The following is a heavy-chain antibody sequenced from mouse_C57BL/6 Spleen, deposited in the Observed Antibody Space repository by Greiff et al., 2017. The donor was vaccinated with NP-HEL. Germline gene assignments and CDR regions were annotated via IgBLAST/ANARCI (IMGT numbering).Heavy chain of an antibody. CDR2: IDPETGGT. CDR3: TRERDYYGSSTGDYAMDY. J-gene: IGHJ4*01. Sequence: QVQLQQSGAELVRPGASVTLSCKASGYTFTDYEMHWVKQTPVHGLEWIGAIDPETGGTAYNQKFKGKAILTADKSSSTAYMELRSLTSEDSAVYYCTRERDYYGSSTGDYAMDYWGQGTSVTVSS. CDR1: GYTFTDYE. V-gene: IGHV1-15*01. D-gene: IGHD1-1*01.